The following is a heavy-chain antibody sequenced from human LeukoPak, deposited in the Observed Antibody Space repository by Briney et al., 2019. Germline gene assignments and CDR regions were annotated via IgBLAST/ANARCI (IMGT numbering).Heavy chain of an antibody. J-gene: IGHJ5*02. Sequence: GASVKVSCKASGYTFTGYYMHWVRQAPGQGLEWMGWINPNSGGTNYAQKFQGRVTMTRDTSISTAYMELSRLRSDDTAVYYCARDGSSSWYPGSWFDPWGQGTLVTVSS. V-gene: IGHV1-2*02. CDR1: GYTFTGYY. CDR3: ARDGSSSWYPGSWFDP. D-gene: IGHD6-13*01. CDR2: INPNSGGT.